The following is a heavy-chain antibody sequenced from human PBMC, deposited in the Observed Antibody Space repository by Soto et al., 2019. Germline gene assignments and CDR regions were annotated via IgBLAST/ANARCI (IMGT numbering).Heavy chain of an antibody. Sequence: GGSLRLSCAASGFTFSNAWMSWVRQAPGKGLEWVGRIKSKTDGGTTDYAAPVKGRFTISRDDSKNTLYLQMNSLKTEDTAVYYCTTSSVFAELGRGYSGYDLNSPLVGRDYGDYLFDYWGQGTLVTVSS. CDR3: TTSSVFAELGRGYSGYDLNSPLVGRDYGDYLFDY. V-gene: IGHV3-15*01. D-gene: IGHD5-12*01. CDR1: GFTFSNAW. J-gene: IGHJ4*02. CDR2: IKSKTDGGTT.